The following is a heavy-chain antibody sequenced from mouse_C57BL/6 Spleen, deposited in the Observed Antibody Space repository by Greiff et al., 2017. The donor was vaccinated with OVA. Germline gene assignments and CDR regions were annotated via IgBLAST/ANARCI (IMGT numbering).Heavy chain of an antibody. J-gene: IGHJ3*01. CDR2: IDPETGGT. CDR1: GYTFTDYE. D-gene: IGHD4-1*01. CDR3: TPLGGLAY. V-gene: IGHV1-15*01. Sequence: QVQLKQSGAELVRPGASVTLSCKASGYTFTDYEMHWVKQTPVHGLEWIGAIDPETGGTAYNQKFKGKAILTADQSSSTAYIDLRRLPSEDSSLFYGTPLGGLAYWGQGTLVTVSA.